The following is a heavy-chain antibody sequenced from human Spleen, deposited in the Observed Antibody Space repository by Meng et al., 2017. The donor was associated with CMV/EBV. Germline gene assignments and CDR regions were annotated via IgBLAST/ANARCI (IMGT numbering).Heavy chain of an antibody. Sequence: SGGSVSSGDYYWSWLRQPPGKGLEWIGYIYYSGSTNYHPSLKSRVTISADTSKNQFSLKLNYVTAADTAVYYCARDLTAGGRGDWFDPWGQGTLVTVSS. CDR1: GGSVSSGDYY. CDR3: ARDLTAGGRGDWFDP. J-gene: IGHJ5*02. V-gene: IGHV4-61*08. CDR2: IYYSGST. D-gene: IGHD6-19*01.